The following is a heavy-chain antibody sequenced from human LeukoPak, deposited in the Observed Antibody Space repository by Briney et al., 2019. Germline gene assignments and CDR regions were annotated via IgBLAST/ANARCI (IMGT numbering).Heavy chain of an antibody. J-gene: IGHJ3*02. D-gene: IGHD4-17*01. V-gene: IGHV1-18*01. CDR3: ARDDEWDYGDDGGAFDI. CDR2: MNPNSGNT. CDR1: GYTFTSYD. Sequence: ASVKVSCKASGYTFTSYDINWVRQATGQGLEWMGWMNPNSGNTNYAQKLQGRVTMTTDTSTSTAYMELRSLRSDDTAVYYCARDDEWDYGDDGGAFDIWGQGTMVTVSS.